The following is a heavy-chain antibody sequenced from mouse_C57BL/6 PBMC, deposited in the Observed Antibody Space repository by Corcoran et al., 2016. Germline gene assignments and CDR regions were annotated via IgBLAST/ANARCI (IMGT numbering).Heavy chain of an antibody. Sequence: QIQLVQSGPELKKPGETVKISCKASGYTFTTYGMSWVKQAPGKGLKWMGWINTYSGVPTYADDFKGRFAFSLETSASTAYLQINNLKNEDTATYFCARSYYGNFLWFAYWGQGTVITVSA. D-gene: IGHD2-10*01. CDR2: INTYSGVP. CDR1: GYTFTTYG. J-gene: IGHJ3*01. CDR3: ARSYYGNFLWFAY. V-gene: IGHV9-3*01.